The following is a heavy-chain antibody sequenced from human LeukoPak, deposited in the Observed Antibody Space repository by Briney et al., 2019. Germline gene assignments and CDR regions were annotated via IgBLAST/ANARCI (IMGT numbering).Heavy chain of an antibody. CDR2: IACDGSST. Sequence: GGSLRLSCAASGFTFSSYWMNWVRQAPGKGLVWVSRIACDGSSTTYADSVKGRFSISRDNAKNTLYLQMNSLRVEDTAVYYCARGRPHGNDYWGQGTLVTVSS. V-gene: IGHV3-74*01. CDR1: GFTFSSYW. CDR3: ARGRPHGNDY. D-gene: IGHD4-23*01. J-gene: IGHJ4*02.